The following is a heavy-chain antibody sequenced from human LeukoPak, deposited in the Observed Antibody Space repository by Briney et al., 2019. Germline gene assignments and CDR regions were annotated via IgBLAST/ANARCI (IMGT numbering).Heavy chain of an antibody. J-gene: IGHJ6*02. CDR3: ARDHVMIRGVSYDYLAMDV. V-gene: IGHV4-59*01. Sequence: SETLSLTCTVSGGSISSYYWSWIRQPPGKGLEWIGNLYAGGRTNYNPSLKSRATISVDASKNQFSLRLSSVTAADTAVYYCARDHVMIRGVSYDYLAMDVWGQGTTVTVSS. CDR2: LYAGGRT. D-gene: IGHD3-10*01. CDR1: GGSISSYY.